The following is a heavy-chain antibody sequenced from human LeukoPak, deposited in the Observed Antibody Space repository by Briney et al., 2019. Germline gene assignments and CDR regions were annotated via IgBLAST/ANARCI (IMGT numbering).Heavy chain of an antibody. CDR2: IYTSGST. CDR1: GGSISSYY. V-gene: IGHV4-4*07. CDR3: ARENLTFGGVTVDH. D-gene: IGHD3-16*01. Sequence: SETLSLTCTVSGGSISSYYWSWIRQPAGKGLEWIGRIYTSGSTNYNPSLKSRVTMSVDTSKNQFSLKLSSVTAADTAVYYCARENLTFGGVTVDHWGQGTLVTVSS. J-gene: IGHJ4*02.